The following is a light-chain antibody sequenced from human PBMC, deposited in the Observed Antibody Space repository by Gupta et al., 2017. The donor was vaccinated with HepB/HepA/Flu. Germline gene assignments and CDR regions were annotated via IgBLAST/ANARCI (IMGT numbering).Light chain of an antibody. CDR3: QSYDSSRSVVV. CDR1: SSNIGAGYD. Sequence: QSVLTQPPSVSGAPGQRLTLSCTGSSSNIGAGYDVHWYQQLPGTAPNLLIYGNSNRPSGVPDRFSGAKSGTSASLAITGLQAEDEADYYCQSYDSSRSVVVFGGGTKLTVL. CDR2: GNS. J-gene: IGLJ2*01. V-gene: IGLV1-40*01.